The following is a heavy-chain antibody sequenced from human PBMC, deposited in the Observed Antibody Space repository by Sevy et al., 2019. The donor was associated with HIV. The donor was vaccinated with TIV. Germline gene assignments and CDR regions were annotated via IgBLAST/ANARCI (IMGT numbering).Heavy chain of an antibody. V-gene: IGHV3-11*06. CDR3: ARDRRNYGGQYFDY. CDR1: GFTFSDYY. J-gene: IGHJ4*02. D-gene: IGHD1-7*01. CDR2: MSSGTSYT. Sequence: GGSLRLSCAASGFTFSDYYMSWIRQAPGKGLEWVSYMSSGTSYTNYADFVKGRFTISRDNAKNSLYLQMNSLRAEDTAVYYCARDRRNYGGQYFDYWGQGTLVTVSS.